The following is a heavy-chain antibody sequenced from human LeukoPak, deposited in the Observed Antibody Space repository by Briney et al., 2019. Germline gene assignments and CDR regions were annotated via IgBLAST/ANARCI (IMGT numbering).Heavy chain of an antibody. J-gene: IGHJ4*02. D-gene: IGHD2-15*01. V-gene: IGHV1-2*02. CDR3: ARAPIYCSGGSCYSGDFDY. CDR1: GYTFTGYY. CDR2: INPNSGGT. Sequence: ASVKVSCKASGYTFTGYYMHWVRQAPGQGLEWMGWINPNSGGTNYAQKFQGRVTMTRDTSISTAYMELSRLRSDDTAVYYCARAPIYCSGGSCYSGDFDYWGQGTLVTVSS.